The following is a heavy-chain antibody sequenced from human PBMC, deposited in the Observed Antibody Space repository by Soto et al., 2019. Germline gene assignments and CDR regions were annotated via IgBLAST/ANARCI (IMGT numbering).Heavy chain of an antibody. V-gene: IGHV4-59*01. Sequence: SETLSLTCTVSGGSISSYYWSWIRQPPGKGLEWIGYIYYSGSTNYNPSLKSRVTISVDTSKNQFSLKLSSVTAADTAVYYCARGDPLTGDAYWGQGTLVTVSS. D-gene: IGHD3-10*01. CDR1: GGSISSYY. CDR2: IYYSGST. CDR3: ARGDPLTGDAY. J-gene: IGHJ4*02.